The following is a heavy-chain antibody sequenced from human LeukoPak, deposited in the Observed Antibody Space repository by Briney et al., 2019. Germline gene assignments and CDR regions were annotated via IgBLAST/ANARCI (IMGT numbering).Heavy chain of an antibody. CDR3: ARDLMRRRIAVAES. V-gene: IGHV4-34*01. Sequence: KPSETLSLTCAVYGGSFSGCHWSWIRQPPGKGLEWIGEINHSGSTNYNPSLKSRVTISVDTSKNQFSLKLSSVTAADTAVYYCARDLMRRRIAVAESWGQGTLVTVSS. CDR1: GGSFSGCH. J-gene: IGHJ5*02. D-gene: IGHD6-19*01. CDR2: INHSGST.